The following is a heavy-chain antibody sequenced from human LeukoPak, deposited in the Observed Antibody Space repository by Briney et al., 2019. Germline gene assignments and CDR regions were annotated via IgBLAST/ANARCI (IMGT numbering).Heavy chain of an antibody. V-gene: IGHV4-4*07. J-gene: IGHJ4*02. CDR2: FYTSGTT. Sequence: SETLSLTCTVSGGSFTSDYWSWIRQPAGKGLEWIVRFYTSGTTNYNPSLKSRVTMSADTSKNQFSLKLSSVTAADTAVYYCARCRHGNCDYFDYWGQGTLVTVSS. CDR3: ARCRHGNCDYFDY. CDR1: GGSFTSDY. D-gene: IGHD1-7*01.